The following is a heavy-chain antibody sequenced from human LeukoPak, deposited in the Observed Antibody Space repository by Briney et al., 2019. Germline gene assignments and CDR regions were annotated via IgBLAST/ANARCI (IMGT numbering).Heavy chain of an antibody. Sequence: GASVKVSCKASGGTFNNYAISWERQAPGQGLEWMGRIIPILGIVNYAQKFQGRVTITADRSTSTAYMELSSLRSEDTAMYYCARGVTPGSYNYFDYWGQGTLVTVSS. V-gene: IGHV1-69*04. CDR1: GGTFNNYA. J-gene: IGHJ4*02. CDR2: IIPILGIV. CDR3: ARGVTPGSYNYFDY. D-gene: IGHD3-10*01.